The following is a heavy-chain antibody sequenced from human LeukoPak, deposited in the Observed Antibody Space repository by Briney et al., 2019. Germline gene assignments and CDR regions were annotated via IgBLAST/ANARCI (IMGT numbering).Heavy chain of an antibody. CDR3: ARVWGYDSTGHYSVDY. Sequence: SETLSLTCVVSGYSITSTNWCGWIRQTPGRGLEWIGSLHHSGSTSYSPSLKSRVTISVDTSKNQFSLRLSSVTAADTAVYYYARVWGYDSTGHYSVDYWGQGTLVTVSS. V-gene: IGHV4-38-2*01. D-gene: IGHD3-22*01. CDR2: LHHSGST. CDR1: GYSITSTNW. J-gene: IGHJ4*02.